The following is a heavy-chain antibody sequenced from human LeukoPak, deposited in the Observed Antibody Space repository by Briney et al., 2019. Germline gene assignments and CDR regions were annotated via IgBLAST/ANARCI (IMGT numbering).Heavy chain of an antibody. J-gene: IGHJ6*03. D-gene: IGHD3-10*01. CDR3: ASGSGSYRTPYYYMGV. Sequence: GGSLRLSCAASGFTVSSNYMSWVRQAPGKGLEWVSIIYSGGSTYYADSVKGRSTISRDNSKNTLYLQMNSLRAEDTAVYYCASGSGSYRTPYYYMGVWGKGTTVTVSS. V-gene: IGHV3-53*01. CDR2: IYSGGST. CDR1: GFTVSSNY.